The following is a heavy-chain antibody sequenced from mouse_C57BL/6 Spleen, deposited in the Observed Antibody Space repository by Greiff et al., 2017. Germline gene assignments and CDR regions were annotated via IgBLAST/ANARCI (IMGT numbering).Heavy chain of an antibody. Sequence: VQLQQSGAELVRPGASVKLSCTASGFNINDYYMHWVKQRPEQGLVWIGRIDPEDGDTEYAPKFQGKATMTADPSSNTAYLQLSSLTSEDTAVYYCTTSLYYGSSPGYFDVWGTGTTVTVSS. CDR3: TTSLYYGSSPGYFDV. V-gene: IGHV14-1*01. CDR1: GFNINDYY. CDR2: IDPEDGDT. D-gene: IGHD1-1*01. J-gene: IGHJ1*03.